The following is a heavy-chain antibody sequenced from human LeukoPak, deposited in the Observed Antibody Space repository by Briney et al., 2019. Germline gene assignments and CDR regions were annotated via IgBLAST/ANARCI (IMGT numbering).Heavy chain of an antibody. D-gene: IGHD4-11*01. CDR2: ISSSSRNI. Sequence: PGGSLRLSCAASGFTFNSYSMNWVRQAPGKGLEWISYISSSSRNINYADSVKGRFTISRDNAKNSLYLQMNTLRAEDTAVYYCARMPLEIVTNFLDSWGQGTLVTVSS. CDR1: GFTFNSYS. V-gene: IGHV3-48*04. J-gene: IGHJ4*02. CDR3: ARMPLEIVTNFLDS.